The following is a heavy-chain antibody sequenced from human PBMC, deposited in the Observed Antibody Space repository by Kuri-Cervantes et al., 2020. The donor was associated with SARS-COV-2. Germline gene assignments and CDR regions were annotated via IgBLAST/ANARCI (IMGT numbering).Heavy chain of an antibody. CDR1: GFTVSSNY. D-gene: IGHD4-17*01. CDR2: ISSSGSTI. V-gene: IGHV3-11*04. Sequence: GGSLRLSCAASGFTVSSNYMSWVRQAPGKGLEWVSYISSSGSTIYYADSVKGRFTISRDNAKNSLYLQMNSLRAEDTAVYYCARDSIYGDSHDYWGQGTLVTVSS. CDR3: ARDSIYGDSHDY. J-gene: IGHJ4*02.